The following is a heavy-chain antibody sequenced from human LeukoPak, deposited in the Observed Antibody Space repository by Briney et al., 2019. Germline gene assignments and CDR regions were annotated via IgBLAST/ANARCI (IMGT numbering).Heavy chain of an antibody. V-gene: IGHV4-59*01. Sequence: SETLSLTCTVSGGSISSYYWSWIRQPPGKGLEWIGYIYYSGSTNYNPSLKSRVTISVDTSKNQFSLKLSSVTAADTAVYYCARVNGGNEGFDYWGQGTLVTVSS. CDR2: IYYSGST. CDR1: GGSISSYY. D-gene: IGHD4-23*01. CDR3: ARVNGGNEGFDY. J-gene: IGHJ4*02.